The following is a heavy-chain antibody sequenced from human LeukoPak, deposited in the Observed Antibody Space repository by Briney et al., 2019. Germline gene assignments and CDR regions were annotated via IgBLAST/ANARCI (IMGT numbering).Heavy chain of an antibody. D-gene: IGHD2-15*01. J-gene: IGHJ4*02. CDR2: IGDSGGAT. Sequence: GGSLRHSCAASGFTFSSYAMSWVRQATGKGLEWVSAIGDSGGATNYADSVKGRFTISRDNSKNTLYLQMNSLRAEDTAVYYCAKRSCSGGSCNFDYWGQGTLVTVSS. V-gene: IGHV3-23*01. CDR1: GFTFSSYA. CDR3: AKRSCSGGSCNFDY.